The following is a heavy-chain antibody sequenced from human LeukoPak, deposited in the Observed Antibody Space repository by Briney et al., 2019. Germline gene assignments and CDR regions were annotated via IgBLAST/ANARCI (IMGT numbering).Heavy chain of an antibody. Sequence: GGSLRLSCAASGFTFTSYAMHWVRQAPGKGLDWVAVISYDGSNKYYADSVKGRFTISRDNSKNTLYLQMNSLRAEDTAVYYCARDSNYCSSTSCHEYYYNMDVWGKGTTVTVSS. CDR3: ARDSNYCSSTSCHEYYYNMDV. CDR2: ISYDGSNK. J-gene: IGHJ6*03. V-gene: IGHV3-30-3*01. D-gene: IGHD2-2*01. CDR1: GFTFTSYA.